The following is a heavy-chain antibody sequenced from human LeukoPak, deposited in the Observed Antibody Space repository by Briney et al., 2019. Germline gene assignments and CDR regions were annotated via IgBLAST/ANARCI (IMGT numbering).Heavy chain of an antibody. D-gene: IGHD6-19*01. CDR1: GFTFSSYA. V-gene: IGHV3-30-3*01. CDR2: ISYDGSNK. Sequence: SLRLSCAASGFTFSSYAMHWVRQAPGKGLEWVAVISYDGSNKYYADSVKGRFTISRDNSKNTLYLQMNSLRAEDTAVHYCAREVGSGWPYYYYGMDVWGQGTTVTVSS. J-gene: IGHJ6*02. CDR3: AREVGSGWPYYYYGMDV.